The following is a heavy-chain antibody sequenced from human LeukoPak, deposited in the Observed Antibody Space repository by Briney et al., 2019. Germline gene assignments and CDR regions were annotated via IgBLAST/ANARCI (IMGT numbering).Heavy chain of an antibody. J-gene: IGHJ5*02. D-gene: IGHD3-10*01. CDR2: INHSGST. V-gene: IGHV4-34*01. CDR1: GGSFSGYY. CDR3: ARWRGSGSYPFDP. Sequence: TSETLSLTCAVYGGSFSGYYWSWIRQPPGKGLEWIGEINHSGSTNYNPSLKSRVTISVDTSKNQFSLKLSSVTAADTAVYYCARWRGSGSYPFDPWGQGTLVTVSS.